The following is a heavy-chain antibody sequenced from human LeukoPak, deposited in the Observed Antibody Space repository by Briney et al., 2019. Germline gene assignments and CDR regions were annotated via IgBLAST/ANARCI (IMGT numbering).Heavy chain of an antibody. CDR2: INAGNGNT. D-gene: IGHD5-24*01. Sequence: GASVKVSCKASGYTFTSYAMHWVRQAPGQRLEWMGWINAGNGNTKYSQKFQGRVTITRDTSASTAYMELSSLRSEDTAVYYCARRTQQRWLQYNWFDPWGQGTLVTVSS. CDR1: GYTFTSYA. J-gene: IGHJ5*02. V-gene: IGHV1-3*01. CDR3: ARRTQQRWLQYNWFDP.